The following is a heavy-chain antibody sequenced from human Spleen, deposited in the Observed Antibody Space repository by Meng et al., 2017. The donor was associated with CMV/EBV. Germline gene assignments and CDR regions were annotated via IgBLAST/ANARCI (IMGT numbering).Heavy chain of an antibody. Sequence: GGSLRLSCAGSGFTFSNYWMSWVRQAPGKGLEWLANIKQDGSERYYVASVKGRFTISRDNTNRSLYLQMNSLGGDDTAVYYCAREGRDLDYWGQGTLVTVSS. CDR2: IKQDGSER. J-gene: IGHJ4*02. D-gene: IGHD3-10*01. CDR1: GFTFSNYW. CDR3: AREGRDLDY. V-gene: IGHV3-7*01.